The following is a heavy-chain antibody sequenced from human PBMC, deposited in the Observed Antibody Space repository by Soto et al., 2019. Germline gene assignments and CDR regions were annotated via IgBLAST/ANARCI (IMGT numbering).Heavy chain of an antibody. V-gene: IGHV4-61*01. J-gene: IGHJ4*02. Sequence: KASETLSLTCTVSGGSVSSGSYYWSWIRQPPGKGLEWIGYIYYSGSTNYNPSLKSRVTISVDTSKNQFSLKLSSVTAADTAVYYCARLAGYTVTGSYFDYWGQGTLVTVSS. CDR1: GGSVSSGSYY. CDR2: IYYSGST. CDR3: ARLAGYTVTGSYFDY. D-gene: IGHD4-17*01.